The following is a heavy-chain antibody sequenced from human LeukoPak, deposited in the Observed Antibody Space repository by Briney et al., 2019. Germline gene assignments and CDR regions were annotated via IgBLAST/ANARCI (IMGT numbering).Heavy chain of an antibody. V-gene: IGHV4-59*01. CDR1: GASIDSYY. Sequence: NPSETLSLTCTISGASIDSYYWSWIRQPPGKGLEWIGYIDHSGSTNYNPSLKSRVSISSDTSKNQFSLELSSVTAADTAVYYCARLKATVSIHAYFDSWGQGTLVTVSS. D-gene: IGHD4-17*01. J-gene: IGHJ4*02. CDR2: IDHSGST. CDR3: ARLKATVSIHAYFDS.